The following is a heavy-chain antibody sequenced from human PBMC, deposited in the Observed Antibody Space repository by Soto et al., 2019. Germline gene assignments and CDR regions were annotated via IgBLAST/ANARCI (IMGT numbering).Heavy chain of an antibody. CDR2: ISYDGTNK. J-gene: IGHJ6*01. CDR1: G. CDR3: AKDWYCSSTSCSRLWYGTAV. V-gene: IGHV3-30*18. Sequence: GRHLVSQTKGKWLEWVAVISYDGTNKDYVDSVKGRFTISRDNAKNTLYLQMNNLRAEDTAVYYCAKDWYCSSTSCSRLWYGTAV. D-gene: IGHD2-2*01.